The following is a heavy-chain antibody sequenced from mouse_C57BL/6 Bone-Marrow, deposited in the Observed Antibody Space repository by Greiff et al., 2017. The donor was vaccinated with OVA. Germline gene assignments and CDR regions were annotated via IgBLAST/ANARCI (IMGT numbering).Heavy chain of an antibody. Sequence: EVMLVESGGGLVKPGGSLKLSCAASGFTFSSYAMSWVRQTPEKRLEWVATISDGGSYTYYPDNVKGRFTISRDNAKNNLYLQMSHLKSEDTAMYYCASVTTAFFDYWGQGTTLTVSS. CDR3: ASVTTAFFDY. CDR1: GFTFSSYA. V-gene: IGHV5-4*03. J-gene: IGHJ2*01. CDR2: ISDGGSYT. D-gene: IGHD1-2*01.